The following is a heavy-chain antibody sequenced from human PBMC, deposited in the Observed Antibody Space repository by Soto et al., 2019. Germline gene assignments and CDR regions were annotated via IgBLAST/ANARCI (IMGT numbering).Heavy chain of an antibody. V-gene: IGHV4-59*01. CDR3: ARDSAYGDAFGI. Sequence: SETLSLTCIVSGGSITNYYWSWIRQPPGKGLEWIGYIYSGGSTNYNPSLKSRVTISVDTSRNQFSLNLTSVTAADTAVYHCARDSAYGDAFGIWGQGTMVTVSS. J-gene: IGHJ3*02. CDR2: IYSGGST. D-gene: IGHD3-10*01. CDR1: GGSITNYY.